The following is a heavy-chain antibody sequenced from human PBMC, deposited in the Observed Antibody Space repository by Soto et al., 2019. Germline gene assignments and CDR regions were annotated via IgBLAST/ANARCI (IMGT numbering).Heavy chain of an antibody. CDR3: AKALITTWTSMDV. D-gene: IGHD3-22*01. V-gene: IGHV3-73*01. CDR1: DFTFRGSV. Sequence: PGGSLRLSCAASDFTFRGSVIHWVRQAPDKGLEWVGHIGRKENDYATTYAASVKGRFSISRDDSQNTAYLQMNSLRAEDTAIYYCAKALITTWTSMDVWGQGTTVTVS. CDR2: IGRKENDYAT. J-gene: IGHJ6*02.